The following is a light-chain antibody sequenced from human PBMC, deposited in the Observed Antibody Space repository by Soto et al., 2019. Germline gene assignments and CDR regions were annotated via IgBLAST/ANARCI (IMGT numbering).Light chain of an antibody. V-gene: IGKV3-15*01. Sequence: EIVMTQSPATLSVSPGERATLSCRASQSVSNNLAWYQKKPGQAPRLLIYGASTRATGIPARFSGSGSGTEFPLTISSLQSEDLAVYYCQQYNNWWTFGQGTKVEIK. CDR1: QSVSNN. CDR2: GAS. J-gene: IGKJ1*01. CDR3: QQYNNWWT.